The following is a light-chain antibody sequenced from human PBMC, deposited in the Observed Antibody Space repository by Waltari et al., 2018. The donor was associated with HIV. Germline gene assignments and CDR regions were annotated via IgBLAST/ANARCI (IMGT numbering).Light chain of an antibody. CDR1: QSISDW. CDR2: KAT. J-gene: IGKJ1*01. CDR3: QQYNSYSQT. V-gene: IGKV1-5*03. Sequence: DIQMTQPPSTLSASVGDRVTITCRASQSISDWLAWYQQKPGQAPKLLIFKATTLQSGVPSRFSGSGSGTEFTLTISSLQPDDFATYYCQQYNSYSQTFGQGTKVEIK.